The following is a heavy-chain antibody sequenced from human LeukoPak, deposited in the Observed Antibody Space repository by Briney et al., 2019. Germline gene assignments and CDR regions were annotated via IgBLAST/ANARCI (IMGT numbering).Heavy chain of an antibody. V-gene: IGHV3-23*01. Sequence: PGGSLRLSCAASGFTFSSYAMSWVRQAPGKGLEWVSAISGSGGSTYYADSVKGRFTISRDNSKNTLYLRMNSLRAEDTAVYYCAKDSPESIAAAGTSDYWGQGTLVTVSS. CDR1: GFTFSSYA. J-gene: IGHJ4*02. D-gene: IGHD6-13*01. CDR2: ISGSGGST. CDR3: AKDSPESIAAAGTSDY.